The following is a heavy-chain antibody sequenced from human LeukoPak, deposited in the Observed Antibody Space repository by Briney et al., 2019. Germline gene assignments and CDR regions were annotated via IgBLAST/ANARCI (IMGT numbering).Heavy chain of an antibody. J-gene: IGHJ6*02. D-gene: IGHD3-9*01. V-gene: IGHV3-23*01. Sequence: GGSLRLSCAASGFTFSSYAMSWVRQAPGKGLEWVSTISASGGSTYYADSVKGRFTISRDNSKNTLYLQMNSLRAEDTAVYYCAKEDRYFVENDYYYYGMDVWGQGTTVTVSS. CDR1: GFTFSSYA. CDR2: ISASGGST. CDR3: AKEDRYFVENDYYYYGMDV.